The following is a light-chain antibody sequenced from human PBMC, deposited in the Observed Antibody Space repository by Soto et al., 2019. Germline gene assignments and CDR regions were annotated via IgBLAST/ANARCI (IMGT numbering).Light chain of an antibody. V-gene: IGKV3-15*01. Sequence: EIVMTQSPATLSVSPGERATLSCRASQSVSSNLAWYQQKPGQAPRLLIYGASTRATGIPARFSGSGSGTEFTLIISSLQSEDFAVYYCQHYNNWPPWTFGQGPKVDIK. J-gene: IGKJ1*01. CDR3: QHYNNWPPWT. CDR1: QSVSSN. CDR2: GAS.